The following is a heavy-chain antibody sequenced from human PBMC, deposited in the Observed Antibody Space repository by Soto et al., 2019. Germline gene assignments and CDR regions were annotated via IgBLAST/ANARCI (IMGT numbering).Heavy chain of an antibody. J-gene: IGHJ4*02. CDR2: ISGRGGST. D-gene: IGHD2-15*01. CDR1: GFTFSSSA. Sequence: AGGSLRLSCAASGFTFSSSAMNWVRQAPGKGLEWVSTISGRGGSTYYADSVKGRFTISRDNSKNTLYLQMNSLRAEDTALYYCAKGGDGGNPTGGFFDYWGQGILVTVSS. CDR3: AKGGDGGNPTGGFFDY. V-gene: IGHV3-23*01.